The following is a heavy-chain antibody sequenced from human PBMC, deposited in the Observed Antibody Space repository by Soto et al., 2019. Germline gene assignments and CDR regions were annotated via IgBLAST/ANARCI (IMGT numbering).Heavy chain of an antibody. V-gene: IGHV3-21*02. Sequence: QLVESGGGLVKPGGSLRLSCSASGFTFNTYSMTWVRQAPGKGLQWVSSISRSHTYIDYADSVRGRFTISRDNAHNALYLQMDSLSAEYTAVYYCARDYITIFGVAHHHDFDIWGQGTEDTVSS. CDR3: ARDYITIFGVAHHHDFDI. CDR2: ISRSHTYI. J-gene: IGHJ3*02. CDR1: GFTFNTYS. D-gene: IGHD3-3*01.